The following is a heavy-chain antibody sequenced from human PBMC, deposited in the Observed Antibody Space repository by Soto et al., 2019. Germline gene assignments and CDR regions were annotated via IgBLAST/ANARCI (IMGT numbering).Heavy chain of an antibody. J-gene: IGHJ6*02. CDR2: IIPIFGTA. CDR1: GGTCSSYA. D-gene: IGHD3-10*01. CDR3: ARERLWFGELNYYYYGMDV. V-gene: IGHV1-69*13. Sequence: SVKVSCKASGGTCSSYAISWVLQAPGQGLEWMGGIIPIFGTANYAQKFQGRVTITADESTSTAYMELSSLRSEDTAVYYCARERLWFGELNYYYYGMDVWGQGTTVTVSS.